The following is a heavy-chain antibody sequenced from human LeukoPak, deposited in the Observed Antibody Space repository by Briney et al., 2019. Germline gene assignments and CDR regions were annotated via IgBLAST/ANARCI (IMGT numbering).Heavy chain of an antibody. D-gene: IGHD3-10*01. V-gene: IGHV3-23*01. CDR1: AFTFGNYA. CDR2: LSGSGAST. Sequence: GSLRLSCAASAFTFGNYAMNWVRQAPGKGLEWVSGLSGSGASTYYADSVKGRFTISRDNSKNTLYLQMNRLRAGDTAVYYCAKGSDRSGSYYLDYWGQGTLVTVSS. J-gene: IGHJ4*02. CDR3: AKGSDRSGSYYLDY.